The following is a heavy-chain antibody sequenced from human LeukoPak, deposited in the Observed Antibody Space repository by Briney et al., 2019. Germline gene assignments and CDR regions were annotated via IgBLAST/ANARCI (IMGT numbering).Heavy chain of an antibody. CDR3: ATDGIRYGSGTYYPN. J-gene: IGHJ4*02. D-gene: IGHD3-10*01. CDR1: GIPFSNYA. Sequence: GGSLRLSCAASGIPFSNYAMHWVRQAPGKGLEWVALISYDGSKTYYADSVKGRFTISRDNSKNTLYLQMNSLRAEDTAIYYCATDGIRYGSGTYYPNWGQGTLVTVSS. V-gene: IGHV3-30*04. CDR2: ISYDGSKT.